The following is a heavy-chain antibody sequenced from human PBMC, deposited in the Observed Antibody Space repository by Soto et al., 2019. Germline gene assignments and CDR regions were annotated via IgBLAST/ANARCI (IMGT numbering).Heavy chain of an antibody. CDR3: ARGVLYYYDSSGYPHWFDP. D-gene: IGHD3-22*01. CDR1: GFTFSSYE. V-gene: IGHV3-48*03. Sequence: PGGSRRLSCAASGFTFSSYEMNWVRQAPGKGLEWVSYISSSGSIIYYADSVKGRFTISRDNAKNSLYLQMNSLRAEDTAVYYCARGVLYYYDSSGYPHWFDPWGQGTLVTVS. J-gene: IGHJ5*02. CDR2: ISSSGSII.